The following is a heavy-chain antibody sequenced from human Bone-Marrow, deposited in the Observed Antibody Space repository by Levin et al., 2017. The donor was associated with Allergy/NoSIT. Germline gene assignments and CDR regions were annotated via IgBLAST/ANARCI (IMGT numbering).Heavy chain of an antibody. J-gene: IGHJ4*02. CDR1: GDSVSGNSVA. CDR2: TFYRSKWFY. V-gene: IGHV6-1*01. CDR3: ARGGTSMPYQFDY. Sequence: SETLSLTCAISGDSVSGNSVAWNWIRQSPSRGLEWLGRTFYRSKWFYDYALSVQSRITINPDTSKNQLSLQLNSVTPEDTAVYYCARGGTSMPYQFDYWGQGTLVTVSS. D-gene: IGHD2-2*01.